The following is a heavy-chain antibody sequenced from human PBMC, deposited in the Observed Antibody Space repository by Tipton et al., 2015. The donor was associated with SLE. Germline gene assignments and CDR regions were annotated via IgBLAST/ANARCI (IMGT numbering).Heavy chain of an antibody. Sequence: SLRLSCAASGFTFSSYGMHWVRQAPGKGLEWVAVLSYDGTDKFYADSVKGRFTISRDNSKNSLYLQMNSLRAEDTAVYYCTRDYSNLYFDFWGQGTLVTVSS. CDR1: GFTFSSYG. CDR2: LSYDGTDK. CDR3: TRDYSNLYFDF. V-gene: IGHV3-30*03. J-gene: IGHJ4*02. D-gene: IGHD4-11*01.